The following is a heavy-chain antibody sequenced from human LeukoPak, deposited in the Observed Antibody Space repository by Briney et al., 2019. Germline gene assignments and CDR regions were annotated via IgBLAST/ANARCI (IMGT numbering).Heavy chain of an antibody. D-gene: IGHD5-18*01. CDR1: GGSISNYY. J-gene: IGHJ4*02. Sequence: SETLSLTCTVSGGSISNYYWSWIRQHPGKGLEWIGYIYYSGSTYYNPSLKSRVTISVDTSKNQFSLKLSSVTAADTAVYYCARDHGGYSSPFDYWGQRTLVTVSS. CDR2: IYYSGST. CDR3: ARDHGGYSSPFDY. V-gene: IGHV4-59*06.